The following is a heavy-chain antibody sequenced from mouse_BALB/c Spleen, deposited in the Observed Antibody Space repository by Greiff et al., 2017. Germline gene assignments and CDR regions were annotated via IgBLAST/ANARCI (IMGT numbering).Heavy chain of an antibody. CDR2: ISSGGSYT. CDR1: GFTFSSYG. J-gene: IGHJ2*01. D-gene: IGHD2-14*01. Sequence: EVMLVESGGDLVKPGGSLKLSCAASGFTFSSYGMSWVRQTPDKRLEWVATISSGGSYTYYPDSVKGRFTISRDNAKNTLYLQMSSLKSEDTAMYYCASYRYDGNYFDYWGQGTTLTVSS. V-gene: IGHV5-6*01. CDR3: ASYRYDGNYFDY.